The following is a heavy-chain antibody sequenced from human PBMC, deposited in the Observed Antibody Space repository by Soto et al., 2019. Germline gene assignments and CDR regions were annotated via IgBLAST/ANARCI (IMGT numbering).Heavy chain of an antibody. CDR2: MNPNSGTT. D-gene: IGHD2-15*01. CDR3: ARGHCSGGSCTQ. CDR1: GGTFSSYA. J-gene: IGHJ4*02. Sequence: ASVKVSCKASGGTFSSYAISWVRQAPGQGLEWMGGMNPNSGTTGCAQKFQGRVTMTRNTSTSTAYMELSSLRSEDTAVYYCARGHCSGGSCTQWGQGTLVTVSS. V-gene: IGHV1-8*02.